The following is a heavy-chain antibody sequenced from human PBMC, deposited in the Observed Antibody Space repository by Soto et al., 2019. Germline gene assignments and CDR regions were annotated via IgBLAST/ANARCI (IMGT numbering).Heavy chain of an antibody. V-gene: IGHV4-31*03. CDR2: IYYSGST. CDR1: GGSISSGGYY. Sequence: PSETLSLTCTVSGGSISSGGYYWSWIRQHPGKGLEWIGYIYYSGSTYYNPSLKSRVTISVDTSKNQFSLKLSSVTAADTAVYYCARDKNDYGDYVSPYYYGMDVWGQGTTVTVSS. J-gene: IGHJ6*02. D-gene: IGHD4-17*01. CDR3: ARDKNDYGDYVSPYYYGMDV.